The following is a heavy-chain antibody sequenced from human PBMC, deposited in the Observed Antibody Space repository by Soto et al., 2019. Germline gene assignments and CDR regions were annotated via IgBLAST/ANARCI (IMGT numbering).Heavy chain of an antibody. D-gene: IGHD2-15*01. Sequence: ASVKVSCKASGDTRTDFSMHWVRQAPGQRPEWMGWLSVGNGDTKYSQKFQGRVTITRDTSARAAYMELSNLRSEDTAVYYCATSEGDCGGGSCYNYFYYYGMDVWGQGTTVTVSS. CDR3: ATSEGDCGGGSCYNYFYYYGMDV. J-gene: IGHJ6*02. V-gene: IGHV1-3*01. CDR1: GDTRTDFS. CDR2: LSVGNGDT.